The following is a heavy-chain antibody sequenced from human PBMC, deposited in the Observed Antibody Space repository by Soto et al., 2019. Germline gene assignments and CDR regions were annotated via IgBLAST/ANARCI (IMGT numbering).Heavy chain of an antibody. CDR2: IYYSGST. CDR3: ARGRRTWEPYLFDY. CDR1: GGSISSYY. Sequence: TLSLTCTVSGGSISSYYWSWIRQPPGKGLECIGYIYYSGSTNYNPSLKSRVTISVDTSKNQFSLKLSSVTAADTAVYYCARGRRTWEPYLFDYWGQGTLVTVSS. V-gene: IGHV4-59*01. D-gene: IGHD1-26*01. J-gene: IGHJ4*02.